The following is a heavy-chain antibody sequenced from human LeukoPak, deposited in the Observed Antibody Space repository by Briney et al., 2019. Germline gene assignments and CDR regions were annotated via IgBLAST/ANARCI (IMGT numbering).Heavy chain of an antibody. J-gene: IGHJ2*01. CDR2: IYYSGST. CDR1: GGSISSGSYY. V-gene: IGHV4-31*03. CDR3: ARDPPGEYQLLYPRSYWYFDL. Sequence: PSETLSLTCTVSGGSISSGSYYWSWIRQHPGKGLEWIGYIYYSGSTYYNPSLKSRVTISVDTSKNQFSLKLSSVTAADTAVYYCARDPPGEYQLLYPRSYWYFDLWGRGTLVTVSS. D-gene: IGHD2-2*02.